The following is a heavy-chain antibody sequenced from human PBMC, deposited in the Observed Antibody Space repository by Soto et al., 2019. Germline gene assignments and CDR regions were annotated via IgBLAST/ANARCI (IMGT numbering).Heavy chain of an antibody. Sequence: QVQLQESGPGLVKPSETLSLTCTVSGGSISSYYWSWIRQPPGKGLEWIGYIYYTGSTNYNPSLKSRVTISVDTSNNQFSLRLSSVTAADTAVYYCAGADTVTYLHDCGQGTLVTVSS. D-gene: IGHD4-17*01. V-gene: IGHV4-59*01. CDR2: IYYTGST. J-gene: IGHJ4*02. CDR1: GGSISSYY. CDR3: AGADTVTYLHD.